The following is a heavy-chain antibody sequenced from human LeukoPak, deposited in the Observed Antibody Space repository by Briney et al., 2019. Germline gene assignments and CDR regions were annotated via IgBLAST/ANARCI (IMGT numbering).Heavy chain of an antibody. V-gene: IGHV3-48*01. Sequence: SGGALRLSCAASEFTFSSYSMNWVRQAPGKGLEWVSYISSSSSTIYYADSVKGRFTISRDNAKNSLYLQMNSLRAEDTAVYYCARENDAFDIWGQGTMVTVSS. CDR3: ARENDAFDI. CDR2: ISSSSSTI. CDR1: EFTFSSYS. J-gene: IGHJ3*02.